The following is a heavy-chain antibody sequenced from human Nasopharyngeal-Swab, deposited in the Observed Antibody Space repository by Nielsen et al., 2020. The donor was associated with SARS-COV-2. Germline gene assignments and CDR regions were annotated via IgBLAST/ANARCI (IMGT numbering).Heavy chain of an antibody. V-gene: IGHV1-69*04. CDR3: ARASTTLDWLSTLDVWDV. CDR1: GGTFSSYA. D-gene: IGHD3-9*01. Sequence: SVKVSCKASGGTFSSYAISWVRQAPGQGLEWMGRIIPILGIANYAQKFQGRVTITADKSTSTAYMELSSLRSEDTAVYYCARASTTLDWLSTLDVWDVWGQGTTVTVSS. J-gene: IGHJ6*02. CDR2: IIPILGIA.